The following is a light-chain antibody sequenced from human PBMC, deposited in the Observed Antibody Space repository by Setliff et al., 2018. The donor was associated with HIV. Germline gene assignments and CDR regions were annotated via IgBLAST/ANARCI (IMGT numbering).Light chain of an antibody. CDR1: SSDVGGYNY. V-gene: IGLV2-11*01. Sequence: QSVLTQPRSVSGSPGQSVTISCTGTSSDVGGYNYVSWYQQHPGKAPKLMIYDVTKRPSGVPDRFSGSKSGNTASLTISGLQAEDEADYYCCSYTSNNARVFGTGTKVTVL. CDR3: CSYTSNNARV. CDR2: DVT. J-gene: IGLJ1*01.